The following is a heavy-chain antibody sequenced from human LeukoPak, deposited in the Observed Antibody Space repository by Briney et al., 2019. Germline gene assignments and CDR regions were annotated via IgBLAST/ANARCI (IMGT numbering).Heavy chain of an antibody. J-gene: IGHJ6*03. CDR3: ARSTGSPKYFYFYYVDV. CDR2: IIPLFNIT. Sequence: SVKVCCKASGGTFSRYPISWVRQAPGQGLGWMGGIIPLFNITNYAQKFQDRVAITADESTSTAHMEVSSLRSEDTAVYYCARSTGSPKYFYFYYVDVWGKGTTVTVSS. V-gene: IGHV1-69*13. CDR1: GGTFSRYP.